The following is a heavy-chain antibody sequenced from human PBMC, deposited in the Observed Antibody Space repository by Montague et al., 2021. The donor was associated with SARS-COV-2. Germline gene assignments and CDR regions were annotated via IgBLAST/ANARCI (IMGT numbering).Heavy chain of an antibody. D-gene: IGHD3-10*01. CDR3: ARPGDGVVPSPILGVGPYYSYYYMDV. CDR2: IHHGGST. CDR1: GGSFSTYS. Sequence: SETLSLTCAVHGGSFSTYSWNWIRQPPGKGLEWIGEIHHGGSTNYNPSLKSRVTISADTSKNQLSLKLTSVAAADTAVYYCARPGDGVVPSPILGVGPYYSYYYMDVWGKGTTVTVSS. V-gene: IGHV4-34*01. J-gene: IGHJ6*03.